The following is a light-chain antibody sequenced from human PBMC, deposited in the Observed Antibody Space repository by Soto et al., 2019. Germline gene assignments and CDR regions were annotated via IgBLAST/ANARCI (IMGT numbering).Light chain of an antibody. CDR1: QNIGTS. J-gene: IGKJ5*01. Sequence: IVMTQSPATLSVSPGERATLSCRTSQNIGTSLVWSQQKPGQSPRLLIYDASHRATGVPARFSGSGSGTDFTLTISSLEPEDFAVYYCQQRSVWPITFGQGTRLEIK. CDR3: QQRSVWPIT. CDR2: DAS. V-gene: IGKV3-11*01.